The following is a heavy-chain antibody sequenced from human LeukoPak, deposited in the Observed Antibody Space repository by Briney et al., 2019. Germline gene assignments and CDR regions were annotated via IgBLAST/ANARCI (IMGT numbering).Heavy chain of an antibody. V-gene: IGHV3-21*01. Sequence: PGGSLRLSCAASGFTLSNYSINWVRQAPGKGLEWVSTLSSSSSYRYYADSVKGRFTISRDNAKNSLYLQMNSLRAEDTAVYYCARLTTTVTTPFDYWGQGTLVTVSS. CDR1: GFTLSNYS. CDR3: ARLTTTVTTPFDY. J-gene: IGHJ4*02. CDR2: LSSSSSYR. D-gene: IGHD4-17*01.